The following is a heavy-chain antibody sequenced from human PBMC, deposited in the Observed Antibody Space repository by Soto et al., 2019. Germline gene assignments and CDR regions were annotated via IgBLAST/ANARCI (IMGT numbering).Heavy chain of an antibody. CDR1: GGSISGGGYY. Sequence: SETLSLTCTVSGGSISGGGYYWSWIRQHPGKGLEWIGYIYYTGSTYYNPSPKSRVTISVDTSKNQFSLNLTSVTAADTAVYYCARDQEVNYADYGGSDYYYGMDAWGQGTTVTVSS. CDR3: ARDQEVNYADYGGSDYYYGMDA. V-gene: IGHV4-31*03. J-gene: IGHJ6*02. CDR2: IYYTGST. D-gene: IGHD4-17*01.